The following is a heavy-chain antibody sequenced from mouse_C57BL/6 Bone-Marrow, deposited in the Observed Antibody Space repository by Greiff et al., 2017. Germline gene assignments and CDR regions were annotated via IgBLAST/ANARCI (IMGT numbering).Heavy chain of an antibody. CDR2: ISYDGSN. V-gene: IGHV3-6*01. J-gene: IGHJ1*03. CDR3: ARDGYYLYWYFDV. D-gene: IGHD2-3*01. CDR1: GYSITSGYY. Sequence: DVQLQESGPGLVKPSQSLSLTCSVTGYSITSGYYWNWIRQFPGNKLEWMGYISYDGSNNYNPSLKNRISITRDTSKNQFFLKLNSVTTEDTATYYCARDGYYLYWYFDVWGTGTTVTVSS.